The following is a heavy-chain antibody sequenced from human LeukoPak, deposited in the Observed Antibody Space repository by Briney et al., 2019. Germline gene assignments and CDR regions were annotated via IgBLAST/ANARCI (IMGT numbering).Heavy chain of an antibody. CDR2: IYYSGST. J-gene: IGHJ3*02. V-gene: IGHV4-59*01. CDR3: AREYYYDSSGGVVAFDI. D-gene: IGHD3-22*01. CDR1: GGSISSYY. Sequence: SETRSLTCTVSGGSISSYYWSWIRQPPGKGLEGVGYIYYSGSTNYNPSLKSRVTISVDTSKNQFSLKLSSVTAADTAVYYCAREYYYDSSGGVVAFDIWGQGTMVTVSS.